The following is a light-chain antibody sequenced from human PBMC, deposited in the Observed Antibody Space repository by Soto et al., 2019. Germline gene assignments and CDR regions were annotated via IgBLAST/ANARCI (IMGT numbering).Light chain of an antibody. CDR1: QSITNNY. V-gene: IGKV3-20*01. J-gene: IGKJ1*01. CDR3: QHYGSSPRT. Sequence: EIVLTQSPGTLSFSLRERTTLSCRASQSITNNYLAWYQQKAGQVPRLLLYGASTRPTGIPDRFSGSGSGTDFTLTITRLEPDDFAVYYCQHYGSSPRTFGQGTKVDIK. CDR2: GAS.